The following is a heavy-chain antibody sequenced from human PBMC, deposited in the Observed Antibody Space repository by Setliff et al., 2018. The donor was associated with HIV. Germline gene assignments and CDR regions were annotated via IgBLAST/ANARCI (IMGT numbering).Heavy chain of an antibody. CDR3: GRVSGTWPAYYFDF. CDR1: GFTFRMQT. V-gene: IGHV3-21*06. D-gene: IGHD3-3*01. J-gene: IGHJ4*02. CDR2: INSNSHEI. Sequence: GGSLRLSCAASGFTFRMQTMTWVRQAPGKGLEWLASINSNSHEISYLDSLGGRFTVSRDNARSSLFLQMDSLRVGDTAVYYCGRVSGTWPAYYFDFWGQGTLVTVSS.